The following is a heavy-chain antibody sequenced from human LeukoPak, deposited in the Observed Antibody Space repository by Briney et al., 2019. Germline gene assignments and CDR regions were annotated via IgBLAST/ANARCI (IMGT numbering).Heavy chain of an antibody. D-gene: IGHD2-2*01. J-gene: IGHJ5*02. CDR3: ARDPIPYCSSTSCYRNWFDP. V-gene: IGHV1-69*05. Sequence: SVKVSCKASGGTFSSYAISWVRQAPGQGLEWMGGIIPIFGTANYAQKLQGRVTMTTDTSTSTAYMELRSLRSDDTAVYYCARDPIPYCSSTSCYRNWFDPWGQGTLVTVSS. CDR2: IIPIFGTA. CDR1: GGTFSSYA.